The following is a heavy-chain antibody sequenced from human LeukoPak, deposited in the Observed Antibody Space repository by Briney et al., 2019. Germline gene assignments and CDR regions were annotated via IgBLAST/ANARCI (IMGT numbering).Heavy chain of an antibody. Sequence: GGSLRHSCAASGFTFSSYAMSWVRQAPGKGLEWVSAISGSGGSTYYADSVKGRFTISRDNSKNTLYLQMNSLRAEDTAVYYCARGGTTYYDFWSGYHDSSMDVWGKGTTVTVSS. J-gene: IGHJ6*03. CDR3: ARGGTTYYDFWSGYHDSSMDV. CDR1: GFTFSSYA. D-gene: IGHD3-3*01. V-gene: IGHV3-23*01. CDR2: ISGSGGST.